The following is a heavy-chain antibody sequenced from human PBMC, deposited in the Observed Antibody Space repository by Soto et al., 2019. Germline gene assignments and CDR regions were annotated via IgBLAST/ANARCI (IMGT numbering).Heavy chain of an antibody. J-gene: IGHJ5*02. D-gene: IGHD1-26*01. CDR2: INTGGSPA. V-gene: IGHV3-11*01. Sequence: GGSLRLSCTVSGFAFRSNYLTWIRQAPGKGLEWLSYINTGGSPAYYADSVKGRFTISTDIAKKSLYLQMDSLRADDTGVYYCATGGIYYETWGQGPMV. CDR3: ATGGIYYET. CDR1: GFAFRSNY.